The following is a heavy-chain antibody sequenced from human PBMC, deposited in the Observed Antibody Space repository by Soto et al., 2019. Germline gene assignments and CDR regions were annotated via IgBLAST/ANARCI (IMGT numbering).Heavy chain of an antibody. D-gene: IGHD6-19*01. CDR3: ARVDSRGWYVDY. V-gene: IGHV4-34*01. Sequence: QVHLQQWGAGLLKPSETLSLTCAVYGGSFSGYYWSWIRQPPGKGLEWIAEINHSGSTNYSPSLKSRVTTSGDTSKNQFSLKLTSVTAADTAVYYCARVDSRGWYVDYWGQGTLLTVSS. CDR1: GGSFSGYY. CDR2: INHSGST. J-gene: IGHJ4*02.